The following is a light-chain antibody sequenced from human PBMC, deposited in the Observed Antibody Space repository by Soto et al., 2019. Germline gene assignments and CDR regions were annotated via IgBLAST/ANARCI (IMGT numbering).Light chain of an antibody. J-gene: IGKJ5*01. CDR1: QNVNNR. CDR2: GAS. Sequence: EILLTQSPGSLSVFPGERASLSCRASQNVNNRLAWYQQKAGQAPRLLISGASSRATGIPDRFSGSGSGTDFTLTISRLESDDFALYCCQQYAEGTPITFGQGTRLEI. V-gene: IGKV3-20*01. CDR3: QQYAEGTPIT.